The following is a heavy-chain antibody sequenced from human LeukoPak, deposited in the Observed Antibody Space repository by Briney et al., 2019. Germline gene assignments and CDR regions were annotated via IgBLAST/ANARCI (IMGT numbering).Heavy chain of an antibody. J-gene: IGHJ4*02. D-gene: IGHD6-19*01. CDR2: ISGYGGGGST. V-gene: IGHV3-23*01. CDR1: GFTFSSYA. Sequence: GGSLGLSCVASGFTFSSYAMSWVRQAPGKGLEWVSSISGYGGGGSTDYADSVKGRFTISKDNAKNSLYLQMNSLRAEDTAVYYCARGYSSGWYPDYWGQGTLVTVSS. CDR3: ARGYSSGWYPDY.